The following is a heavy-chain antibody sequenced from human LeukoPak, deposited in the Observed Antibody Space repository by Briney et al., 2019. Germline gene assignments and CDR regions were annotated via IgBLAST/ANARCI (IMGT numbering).Heavy chain of an antibody. J-gene: IGHJ4*02. D-gene: IGHD3-22*01. CDR1: GFTFSSYA. V-gene: IGHV3-23*01. CDR2: ISGSGGST. Sequence: GGSLRLSCAASGFTFSSYAMSWVGQAPGKGLEGVSAISGSGGSTYYADSVKGRFTISRDNSKNTLYLQMNSLRAEDTAVYYCAKDQFTMIAYLFDYWGQGTLVTVSS. CDR3: AKDQFTMIAYLFDY.